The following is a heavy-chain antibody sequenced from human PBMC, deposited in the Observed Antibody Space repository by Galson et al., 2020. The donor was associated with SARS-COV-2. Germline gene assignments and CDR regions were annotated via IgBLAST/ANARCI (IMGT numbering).Heavy chain of an antibody. D-gene: IGHD1-20*01. CDR3: ARGGGLNFLYYYMDV. CDR1: GFTVSSNY. V-gene: IGHV3-66*02. CDR2: IYSGGST. Sequence: QLGESLKISCAASGFTVSSNYMTWVRQAPGKGLEWVSVIYSGGSTYYADSVKGRFTISRDNSKNTLSLQMNSLRPEDSAVYYCARGGGLNFLYYYMDVWGKGTTVTISS. J-gene: IGHJ6*03.